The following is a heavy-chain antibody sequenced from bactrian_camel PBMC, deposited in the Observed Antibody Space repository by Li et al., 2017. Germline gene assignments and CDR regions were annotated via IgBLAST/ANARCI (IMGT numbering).Heavy chain of an antibody. Sequence: VQLVESGGGSAQAGGSLRLSCTSSGYTDNHYCMGWFRQTPGKEREGVAAIYTGGGSTYYADSVKGRFNISHDDDKNTVYPQMNSLKPEDTAMYYCALDRLRCLTATPLSVQGYSHWGQGTQVTVST. J-gene: IGHJ4*01. D-gene: IGHD2*01. CDR3: ALDRLRCLTATPLSVQGYSH. CDR2: IYTGGGST. V-gene: IGHV3S40*01. CDR1: GYTDNHYC.